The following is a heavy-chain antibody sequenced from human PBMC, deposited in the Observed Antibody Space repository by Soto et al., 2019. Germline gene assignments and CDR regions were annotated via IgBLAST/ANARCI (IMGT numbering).Heavy chain of an antibody. Sequence: QVQLVQSGAEVKKPGASVKVSCKASGYTFTTYSMHWVRQAPGQRLEWMGWMNPFNGDTKYSQRFQGRLTIIRDTSASTAYMELSSLRSDDTAIYYCERGNRGAFDIWGQGTMVTVSS. CDR2: MNPFNGDT. D-gene: IGHD1-26*01. J-gene: IGHJ3*02. CDR1: GYTFTTYS. CDR3: ERGNRGAFDI. V-gene: IGHV1-3*01.